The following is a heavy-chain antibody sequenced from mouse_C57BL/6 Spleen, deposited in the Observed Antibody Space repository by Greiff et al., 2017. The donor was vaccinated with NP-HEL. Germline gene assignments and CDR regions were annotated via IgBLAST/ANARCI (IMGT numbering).Heavy chain of an antibody. CDR1: GYTFTSYW. CDR3: ASPNGYDEAWFAY. V-gene: IGHV1-64*01. Sequence: VKLQQPGAELVKPGASVKLSCKASGYTFTSYWMHWVKQRPGQGLEWIGMIHPNSGSTNYNEKFTSKATLTVDKSSSTAYMQLSSLTSEDSAVYYCASPNGYDEAWFAYWGQGTLVTVSA. D-gene: IGHD2-2*01. CDR2: IHPNSGST. J-gene: IGHJ3*01.